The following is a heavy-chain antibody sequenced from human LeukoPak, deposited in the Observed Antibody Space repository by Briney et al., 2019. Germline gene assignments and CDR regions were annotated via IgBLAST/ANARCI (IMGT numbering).Heavy chain of an antibody. D-gene: IGHD6-13*01. Sequence: GGSLRLSCEASGFTFSTYVMSWVRQAPGKGLEWVSGISGSGSLTYYADSVKGRFTISRDNSKNTLYLQMNSLRAEDTAVYYCAKSQGRIAAAGSYFDYWGQGTLVTVSS. V-gene: IGHV3-23*01. CDR1: GFTFSTYV. J-gene: IGHJ4*02. CDR3: AKSQGRIAAAGSYFDY. CDR2: ISGSGSLT.